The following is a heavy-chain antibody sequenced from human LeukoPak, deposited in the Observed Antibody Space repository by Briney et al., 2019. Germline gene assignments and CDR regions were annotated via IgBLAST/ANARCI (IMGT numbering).Heavy chain of an antibody. V-gene: IGHV1-69*13. CDR1: GGTFSSYA. CDR2: IIPIFGTA. J-gene: IGHJ3*02. Sequence: ASVKVSCKASGGTFSSYAISWVRQAPGQGLEWMGGIIPIFGTANYAQKFQGRVTITADESTSTAYMELSSLRSEDTAVYYCARATYYYDSSGYPPRWVDSAFDIWGQGTMVTVSS. CDR3: ARATYYYDSSGYPPRWVDSAFDI. D-gene: IGHD3-22*01.